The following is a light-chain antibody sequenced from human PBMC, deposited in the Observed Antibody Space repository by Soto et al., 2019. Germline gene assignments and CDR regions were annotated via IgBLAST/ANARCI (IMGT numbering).Light chain of an antibody. Sequence: AIQMTQSPSSLSASIGDRGTITCRASQAIRHDLGWYQQKPGKAPKLLIYTASHLQSGVPSRFSGSGSDTDFTLTISSLQAEDFATYYCLQLYDYPYTFGQGTKLEI. CDR3: LQLYDYPYT. CDR2: TAS. V-gene: IGKV1-6*01. CDR1: QAIRHD. J-gene: IGKJ2*01.